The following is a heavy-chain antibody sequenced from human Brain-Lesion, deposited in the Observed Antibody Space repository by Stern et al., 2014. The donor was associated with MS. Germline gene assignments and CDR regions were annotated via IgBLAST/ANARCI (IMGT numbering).Heavy chain of an antibody. CDR3: ARFPASRPHVFDS. CDR2: SDHSGST. CDR1: GGSISSSNW. V-gene: IGHV4-4*02. J-gene: IGHJ4*02. Sequence: QVQLVESGPGLVKPSGTLSLTCAVSGGSISSSNWWSWVRQSPGKGLEWIGESDHSGSTIYNPSLKSRVTGSVDKSTNRFSLHLSSVPAADTAVYFCARFPASRPHVFDSWGQGTLVTVSS. D-gene: IGHD6-13*01.